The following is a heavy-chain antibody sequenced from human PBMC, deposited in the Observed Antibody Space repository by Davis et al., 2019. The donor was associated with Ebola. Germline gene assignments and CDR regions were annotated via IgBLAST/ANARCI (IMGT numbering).Heavy chain of an antibody. D-gene: IGHD3-3*01. J-gene: IGHJ6*04. CDR2: ISGSGGST. V-gene: IGHV3-23*01. CDR3: AKSGLSFGVVKYHYGMDV. Sequence: GESLKISCAASGFTFSSYAMSWVRQAPGKGLEWVSTISGSGGSTYYADSVKGRFTISRDTSTVYLQMNSLRVEDTAVYYCAKSGLSFGVVKYHYGMDVWGKGTTVTVSS. CDR1: GFTFSSYA.